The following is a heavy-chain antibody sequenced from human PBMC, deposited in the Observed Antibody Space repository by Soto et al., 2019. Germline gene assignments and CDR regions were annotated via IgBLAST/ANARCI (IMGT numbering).Heavy chain of an antibody. Sequence: SETLSLTCTVSGGSVSSYYWSWIRQSPGKGLEWIGYIYYSGSTKYKPSLKSRVTISLDTSKNQFSLKVSSAAAADTAVYYCARQSNRNYGLYFFDYWGLGALVTVSS. V-gene: IGHV4-59*08. CDR2: IYYSGST. CDR1: GGSVSSYY. J-gene: IGHJ4*02. D-gene: IGHD4-4*01. CDR3: ARQSNRNYGLYFFDY.